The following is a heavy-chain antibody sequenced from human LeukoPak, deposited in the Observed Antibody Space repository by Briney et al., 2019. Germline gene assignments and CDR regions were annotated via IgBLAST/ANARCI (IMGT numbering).Heavy chain of an antibody. CDR3: AKDATASPYFHWFDN. V-gene: IGHV3-23*01. D-gene: IGHD3-9*01. CDR1: GFTFSSYA. J-gene: IGHJ4*02. Sequence: GGSLRLSCAAPGFTFSSYAMHWVRQAPGKGLEWVAGISSGDRTFHAESVKGRFTISRDKSKDTLYLQMNSLRAEDTAVYYCAKDATASPYFHWFDNWGQGTQVIVSS. CDR2: ISSGDRT.